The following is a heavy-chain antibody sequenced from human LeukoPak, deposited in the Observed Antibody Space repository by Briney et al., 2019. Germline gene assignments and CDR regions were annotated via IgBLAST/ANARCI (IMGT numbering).Heavy chain of an antibody. Sequence: SETLSLTCTVSGGSINNYYWSWIRQPPGKGLEWIGYIYYSGSTNYSPSLKSRVTISVDTSKNQFSLKLSSVTAADTAVYYCARRVDYYDSSGYYSSRGNAFDIWGQGTMVTVSS. CDR2: IYYSGST. CDR3: ARRVDYYDSSGYYSSRGNAFDI. CDR1: GGSINNYY. D-gene: IGHD3-22*01. J-gene: IGHJ3*02. V-gene: IGHV4-59*08.